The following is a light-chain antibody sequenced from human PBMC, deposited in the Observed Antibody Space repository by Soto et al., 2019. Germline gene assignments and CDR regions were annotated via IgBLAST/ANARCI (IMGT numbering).Light chain of an antibody. CDR3: CSYAGSSTWV. J-gene: IGLJ1*01. CDR2: EGS. Sequence: QSVLTQPASVSGSPGQSITISFTGTSSDVGSYNLVSWYQQHPGKAPKLMIYEGSKRPSGVSNRFSGSKSGNTASLTISGLQAEDEADYYCCSYAGSSTWVFGTGTKVTVL. CDR1: SSDVGSYNL. V-gene: IGLV2-23*01.